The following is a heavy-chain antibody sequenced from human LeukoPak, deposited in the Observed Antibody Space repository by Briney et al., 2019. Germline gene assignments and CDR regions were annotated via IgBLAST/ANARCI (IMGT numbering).Heavy chain of an antibody. CDR1: GFSVSSNF. D-gene: IGHD1/OR15-1a*01. J-gene: IGHJ6*04. V-gene: IGHV3-53*01. Sequence: GGSLRLSCAASGFSVSSNFMSWVRQAPGKGLEWVSVIYSGGTTYYADSVKGRFTISRDNSKSTPSLQMNNLRAEDTAVYYCARDGYGNNYMDVWGKGTTVTVSS. CDR3: ARDGYGNNYMDV. CDR2: IYSGGTT.